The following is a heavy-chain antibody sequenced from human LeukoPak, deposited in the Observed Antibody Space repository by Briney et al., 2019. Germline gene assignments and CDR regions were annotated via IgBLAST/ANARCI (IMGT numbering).Heavy chain of an antibody. CDR2: IYYSGST. J-gene: IGHJ5*02. D-gene: IGHD3-10*01. CDR1: GGSISSYY. CDR3: AKDQGFLEYGSGSYYEMTYNWFDP. Sequence: SETLSLTCTVSGGSISSYYWSWIRQPPGKGLERIEYIYYSGSTNYNPSLKSRVTISVDTSKNQFSLKLSSATAADTAVYYCAKDQGFLEYGSGSYYEMTYNWFDPWGQGTLVTVSS. V-gene: IGHV4-4*08.